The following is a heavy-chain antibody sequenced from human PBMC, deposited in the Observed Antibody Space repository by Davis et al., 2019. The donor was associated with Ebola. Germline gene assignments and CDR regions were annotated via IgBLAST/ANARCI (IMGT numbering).Heavy chain of an antibody. CDR1: GYTFTSYA. D-gene: IGHD5-24*01. V-gene: IGHV1-2*04. CDR2: INPNSGGT. CDR3: ARGMAAEYYYYGMDV. Sequence: ASVKVSCKASGYTFTSYAMHWVRQAPGQGLEWMGWINPNSGGTNYAQKFQGWVTMTRDTSISTAYMELSSLRSEDTAVYYCARGMAAEYYYYGMDVWGQGTTVTVSS. J-gene: IGHJ6*02.